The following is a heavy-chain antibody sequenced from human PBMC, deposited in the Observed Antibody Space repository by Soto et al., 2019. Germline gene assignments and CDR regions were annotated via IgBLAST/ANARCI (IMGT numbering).Heavy chain of an antibody. Sequence: QVQLVQSGAEVKKPGASVKVSCKASGYTFTNYYMHWVRQAPGQGLEWMGIINPSTSSTTYTQKFQGRITMTRDTSTRTVYMELSSLRSEDTAVYYCARDKWFCSSTTCFDVGVSGLDVWGQGTTVTVSS. CDR1: GYTFTNYY. CDR3: ARDKWFCSSTTCFDVGVSGLDV. D-gene: IGHD2-2*01. CDR2: INPSTSST. V-gene: IGHV1-46*01. J-gene: IGHJ6*02.